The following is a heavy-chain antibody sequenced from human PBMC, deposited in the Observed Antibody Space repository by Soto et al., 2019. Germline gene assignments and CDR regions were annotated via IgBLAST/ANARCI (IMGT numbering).Heavy chain of an antibody. Sequence: GGSLRLSCAASGFTFSSYWMSWVRQAPGKGLEWVANIKQDGSEKYYVDSVKGRFTISRDNAKNSLYLQMNSLRAEDTAVYYCARGYRRGSSSVAGGYWGQGTLVTVSS. CDR3: ARGYRRGSSSVAGGY. V-gene: IGHV3-7*05. CDR1: GFTFSSYW. D-gene: IGHD6-6*01. J-gene: IGHJ4*02. CDR2: IKQDGSEK.